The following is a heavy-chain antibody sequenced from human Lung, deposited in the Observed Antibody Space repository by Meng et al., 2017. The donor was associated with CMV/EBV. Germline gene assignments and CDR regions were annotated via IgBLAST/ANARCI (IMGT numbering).Heavy chain of an antibody. Sequence: QITLKESGPTLVKPTXTLTLTGTFSGFSLRTSGVGVGWIRQPPGKALEWLALIYWDDDKRYNSSLKSRLTITKDTSTNQVVLTMTNMDPVDTATYYCAHTPPSYGDYETGWFDPWGQGTLVTVSS. D-gene: IGHD4-17*01. V-gene: IGHV2-5*02. CDR3: AHTPPSYGDYETGWFDP. CDR1: GFSLRTSGVG. J-gene: IGHJ5*02. CDR2: IYWDDDK.